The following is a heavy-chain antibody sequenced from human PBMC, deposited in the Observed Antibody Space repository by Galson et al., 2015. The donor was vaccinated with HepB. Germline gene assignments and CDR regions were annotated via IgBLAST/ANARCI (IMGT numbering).Heavy chain of an antibody. CDR2: IWIDGRRK. CDR1: GFTFNSHR. Sequence: SLRLSCAASGFTFNSHRMHWVRQAPGKGLEWVAGIWIDGRRKYYADYVKDRFTISRDTSTNTMYLQMNSLRAEDTAVYYCAREQGYGDYRTSVYWVQGTQVTVPS. J-gene: IGHJ4*02. V-gene: IGHV3-33*01. D-gene: IGHD4-17*01. CDR3: AREQGYGDYRTSVY.